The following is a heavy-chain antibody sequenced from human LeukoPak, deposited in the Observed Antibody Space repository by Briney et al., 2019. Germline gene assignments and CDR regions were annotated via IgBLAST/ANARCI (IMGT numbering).Heavy chain of an antibody. CDR3: ARGSIAAPTYYFDY. J-gene: IGHJ4*02. D-gene: IGHD6-6*01. V-gene: IGHV3-30*01. CDR1: GFTFSSYA. Sequence: PGGSLRLSCAASGFTFSSYAMHWVRQAPGKGLEWVAVISYDGSNKYYADSVKGRFTISRDNSKNTLYLQMNSLRAEGTAVYYCARGSIAAPTYYFDYWGQGTLVTVSS. CDR2: ISYDGSNK.